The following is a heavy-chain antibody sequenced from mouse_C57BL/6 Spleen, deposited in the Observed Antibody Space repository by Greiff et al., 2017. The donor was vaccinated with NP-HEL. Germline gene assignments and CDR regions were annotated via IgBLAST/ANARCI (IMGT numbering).Heavy chain of an antibody. CDR3: ARHDGVTPFAY. Sequence: EVMLVESGGGLVQPGGSLKLSCAASGFTFSDYGMAWVRQAPRKGPEWVAFISNLAYSIYYADTVTGRFTISRENAKNTLYLEMSSLRSEDTAMYYCARHDGVTPFAYWGQGTLVTVSA. V-gene: IGHV5-15*01. CDR2: ISNLAYSI. J-gene: IGHJ3*01. D-gene: IGHD2-2*01. CDR1: GFTFSDYG.